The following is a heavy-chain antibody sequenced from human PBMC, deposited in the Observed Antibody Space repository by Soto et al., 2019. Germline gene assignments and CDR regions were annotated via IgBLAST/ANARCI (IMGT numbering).Heavy chain of an antibody. Sequence: VASVKVSCKXSGYPFTDYFIHWVRQAPGQGLEWMGIISLYHHSTSYAQKFQGRLTVTADTSTTTVYMDLSSLTSEDSAVYWCARELYSCGGDCPYYMDYWGQGTLVTVSS. CDR2: ISLYHHST. D-gene: IGHD2-21*02. CDR3: ARELYSCGGDCPYYMDY. CDR1: GYPFTDYF. V-gene: IGHV1-46*01. J-gene: IGHJ4*02.